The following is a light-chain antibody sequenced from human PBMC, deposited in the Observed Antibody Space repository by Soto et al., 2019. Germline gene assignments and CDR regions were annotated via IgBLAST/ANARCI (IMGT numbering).Light chain of an antibody. CDR2: GAS. CDR1: QSVRSN. CDR3: QQYNNWPLT. J-gene: IGKJ4*01. Sequence: EIVMTQSPATLSVSPGERATLSCRASQSVRSNLAWYQQKPGQAPRLLIYGASTKATGIPARFSGSGSGTEFTLTNSSLQSEDFAVYYCQQYNNWPLTFGGGTKVESK. V-gene: IGKV3-15*01.